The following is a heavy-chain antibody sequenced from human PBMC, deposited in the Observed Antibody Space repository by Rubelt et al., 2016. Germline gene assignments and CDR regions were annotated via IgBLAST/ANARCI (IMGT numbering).Heavy chain of an antibody. CDR3: AKVLSNWYDFDY. J-gene: IGHJ4*02. D-gene: IGHD6-13*01. CDR1: GFTFSSYA. CDR2: ISGSGGTT. V-gene: IGHV3-23*01. Sequence: GFGGGLVQPGGSLRLSCVASGFTFSSYAMSWVRQAPGKGLEWVSTISGSGGTTYYADSVRGRLTISRDNSKKTLYLQVNSLRAEDTAVYYFAKVLSNWYDFDYWGQGTLVTVSS.